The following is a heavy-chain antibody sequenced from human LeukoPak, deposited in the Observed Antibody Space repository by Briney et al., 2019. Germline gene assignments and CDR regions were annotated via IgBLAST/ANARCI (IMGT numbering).Heavy chain of an antibody. CDR3: AREGPRGNSQFDY. D-gene: IGHD2/OR15-2a*01. Sequence: GGSLRLSCAASGFTFSSYSMNWVRQAPGKGLEWVALIWYDGSNKYYTDSVKGRLTISRDNSKNTLYLQMNSLRAEDTAIYYCAREGPRGNSQFDYWGQGTLVTVSS. J-gene: IGHJ4*02. CDR2: IWYDGSNK. V-gene: IGHV3-33*08. CDR1: GFTFSSYS.